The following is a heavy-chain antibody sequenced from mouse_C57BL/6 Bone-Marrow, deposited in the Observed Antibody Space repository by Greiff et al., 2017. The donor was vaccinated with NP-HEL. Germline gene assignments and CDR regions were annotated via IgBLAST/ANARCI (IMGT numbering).Heavy chain of an antibody. CDR1: GYTFTDYY. CDR3: AREGDGYTGYFDV. D-gene: IGHD2-3*01. CDR2: INPNNGGT. J-gene: IGHJ1*03. Sequence: EVQLQQSGPELVKPGASVKISCKASGYTFTDYYMNWVKQSHGKSLEWIGDINPNNGGTSYNQKFKGKATLTVGKSSSTAYMELRSLTSEDSAVYYCAREGDGYTGYFDVWGTATTVTVSS. V-gene: IGHV1-26*01.